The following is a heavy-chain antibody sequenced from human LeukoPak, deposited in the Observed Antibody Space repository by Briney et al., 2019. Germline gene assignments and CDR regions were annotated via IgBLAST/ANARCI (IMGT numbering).Heavy chain of an antibody. CDR1: GFXFDDYA. J-gene: IGHJ4*02. D-gene: IGHD3-22*01. CDR2: ISGDGGST. Sequence: PGGSLRLSCGASGFXFDDYAMHWVRQAPGKGLEWVSLISGDGGSTYYADSVKGRFTISRDNSKNSLYLQMNSLRTEDTALYYCAKDIWGKYYYDSSGSSFDYWGQGTLVTVSS. CDR3: AKDIWGKYYYDSSGSSFDY. V-gene: IGHV3-43*02.